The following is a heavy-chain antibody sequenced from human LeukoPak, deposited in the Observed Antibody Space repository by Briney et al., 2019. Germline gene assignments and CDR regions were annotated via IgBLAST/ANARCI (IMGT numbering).Heavy chain of an antibody. CDR3: AREIRDGYHQNAFDI. J-gene: IGHJ3*02. D-gene: IGHD5-24*01. Sequence: ASVKVSCKASGGTFSSYAISWVRQAPGQGLEWMGRIIPILGIANYAQKFQGRVTITADKSTSTAYMELSSLRSEDTAVYYCAREIRDGYHQNAFDIWGQGTMVTVSS. CDR2: IIPILGIA. V-gene: IGHV1-69*04. CDR1: GGTFSSYA.